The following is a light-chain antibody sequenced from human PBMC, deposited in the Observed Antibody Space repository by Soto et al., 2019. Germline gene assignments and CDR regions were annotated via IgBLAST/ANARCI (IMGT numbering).Light chain of an antibody. CDR2: DGY. V-gene: IGKV1-5*01. Sequence: DIQMTQSPSTLSASVGDRVTITCRASQTINSKLARYQKKPGQAPKLLIFDGYNLESGVPSRFSGSGSGTEFTLSIGSLQPDDFATYYCQQYETYFRYTFGQGTKLDIK. CDR1: QTINSK. J-gene: IGKJ2*01. CDR3: QQYETYFRYT.